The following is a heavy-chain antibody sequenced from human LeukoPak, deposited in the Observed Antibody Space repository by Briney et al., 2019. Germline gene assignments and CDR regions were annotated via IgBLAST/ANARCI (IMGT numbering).Heavy chain of an antibody. J-gene: IGHJ4*02. CDR3: ARSFSGYSYGRLVY. CDR2: INHSGST. V-gene: IGHV4-34*01. Sequence: SETLSLTCAVYGGSFSAYYWRLIRQPPGKGLEWIGEINHSGSTNYNPSLKSRVTISVDTSKNQFSLKLSSVTAADTAVYYCARSFSGYSYGRLVYWGQGTLVTVSS. D-gene: IGHD5-18*01. CDR1: GGSFSAYY.